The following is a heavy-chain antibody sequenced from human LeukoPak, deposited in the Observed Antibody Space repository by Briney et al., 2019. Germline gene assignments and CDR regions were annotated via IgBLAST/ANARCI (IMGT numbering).Heavy chain of an antibody. CDR2: IYTSGTT. V-gene: IGHV4-61*02. CDR1: GASITSGTYY. Sequence: SQTLSLTCTVSGASITSGTYYWGWLRQPAGKGLESIGRIYTSGTTNYNPSVKSRVTISIDTSKNQFSLTLRSVTAADTAVYYCARGLGSMLRGGSNWFDPWGQGTLVIVSS. J-gene: IGHJ5*02. D-gene: IGHD3-10*01. CDR3: ARGLGSMLRGGSNWFDP.